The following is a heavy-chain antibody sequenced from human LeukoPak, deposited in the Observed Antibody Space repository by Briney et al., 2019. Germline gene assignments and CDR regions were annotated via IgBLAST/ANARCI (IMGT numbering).Heavy chain of an antibody. J-gene: IGHJ4*02. CDR1: GFTFSSYA. D-gene: IGHD2-15*01. Sequence: GRSLRLSCAASGFTFSSYAMHWVRQAPGKGLEWVAVISYDGSNKYYADSVKGRFTISRDNSKNTLYLQMNSLRAEDTAVYYCADSLNWGQGTLVTVSS. V-gene: IGHV3-30-3*01. CDR3: ADSLN. CDR2: ISYDGSNK.